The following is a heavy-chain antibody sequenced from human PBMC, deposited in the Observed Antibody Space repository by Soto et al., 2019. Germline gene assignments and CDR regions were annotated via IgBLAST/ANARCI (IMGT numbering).Heavy chain of an antibody. CDR2: IIPIIGII. CDR1: GGTFSTYT. CDR3: AGDPDSHYNDSHASSYP. V-gene: IGHV1-69*08. D-gene: IGHD4-4*01. Sequence: QVQLVQSGAEVKKPGSSVKVSCKASGGTFSTYTITWVRQAPGQGLEWMGRIIPIIGIINYAQKFQARDTISADKFTGTAYMKLTGLRYGDTAVYYCAGDPDSHYNDSHASSYPWGQGTLVTVSS. J-gene: IGHJ5*02.